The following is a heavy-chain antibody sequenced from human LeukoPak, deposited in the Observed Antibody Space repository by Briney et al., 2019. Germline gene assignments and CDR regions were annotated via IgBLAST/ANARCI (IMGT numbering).Heavy chain of an antibody. D-gene: IGHD2-21*02. CDR3: ARVGTALDDAYFDS. V-gene: IGHV4-61*01. Sequence: SETLSLTCTVSGASVVTDSYYWSWIRQPPGKGLEWIGYIYYNGGTKDNPSLEGRVTMSIDTSKNQFSLNLRSLTASDTAVYYCARVGTALDDAYFDSWGQGTLVTV. J-gene: IGHJ4*02. CDR2: IYYNGGT. CDR1: GASVVTDSYY.